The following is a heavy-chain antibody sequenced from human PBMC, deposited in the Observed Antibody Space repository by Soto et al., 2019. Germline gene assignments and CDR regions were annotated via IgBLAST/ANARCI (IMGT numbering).Heavy chain of an antibody. CDR2: INDSGST. CDR3: QGGDF. V-gene: IGHV4-34*01. D-gene: IGHD3-16*01. CDR1: GGSFRGYF. J-gene: IGHJ4*02. Sequence: SETLSLTCAVSGGSFRGYFWSWIRQSPDKGLEWIGEINDSGSTYYNPSFKSRLTISVDTSKSQISLALTSVTAADSAVYYCQGGDFWGQGTRVTVS.